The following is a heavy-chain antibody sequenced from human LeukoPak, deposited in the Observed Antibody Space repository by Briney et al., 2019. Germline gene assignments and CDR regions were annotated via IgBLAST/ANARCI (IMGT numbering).Heavy chain of an antibody. D-gene: IGHD1-26*01. Sequence: GGSLRLSCAASGFTFSSYDMHWVRQATGKGLEWVSAIGTAGDTYLPGSVKGRFTISRENAKNSLYLQMNSLRAGDTAVYYCARAGPGVGATSRDAFDIWGQGTMVTVSS. CDR2: IGTAGDT. V-gene: IGHV3-13*01. CDR1: GFTFSSYD. CDR3: ARAGPGVGATSRDAFDI. J-gene: IGHJ3*02.